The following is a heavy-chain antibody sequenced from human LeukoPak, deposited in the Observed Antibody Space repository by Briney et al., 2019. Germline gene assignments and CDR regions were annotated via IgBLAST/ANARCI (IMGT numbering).Heavy chain of an antibody. CDR2: ISYDGSNK. J-gene: IGHJ6*02. CDR3: AKGSLLLWFGELSYGMDV. V-gene: IGHV3-30*18. Sequence: GGSLRLSCAASGFTFSSYGMHWVRQAPGKGLEWVAVISYDGSNKYYADSVKGRFTISRDNSKNTLYLQMNSLRAEDTAVYYCAKGSLLLWFGELSYGMDVWGQGTTVTVPS. D-gene: IGHD3-10*01. CDR1: GFTFSSYG.